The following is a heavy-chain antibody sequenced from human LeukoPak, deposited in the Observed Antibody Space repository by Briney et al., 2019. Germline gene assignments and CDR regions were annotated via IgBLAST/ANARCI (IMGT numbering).Heavy chain of an antibody. CDR1: GFTFSNYD. CDR2: INYSGLST. J-gene: IGHJ4*02. V-gene: IGHV3-23*01. CDR3: AKDQNWEGGY. Sequence: GGTLRLSCAASGFTFSNYDMTWIRQAPGKGLEWVSVINYSGLSTNYADSVKGRFTISRDNSKNTVYLQMTSLRVEDTAVYYCAKDQNWEGGYWGQGTLVTVSS. D-gene: IGHD7-27*01.